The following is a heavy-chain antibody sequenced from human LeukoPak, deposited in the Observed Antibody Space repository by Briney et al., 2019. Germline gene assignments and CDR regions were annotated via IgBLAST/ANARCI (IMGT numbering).Heavy chain of an antibody. V-gene: IGHV4-39*01. CDR1: GGSISNSSYY. J-gene: IGHJ4*02. CDR3: ARHWVVTPNY. CDR2: IYYSGSA. Sequence: SETLSLTCIVSGGSISNSSYYWGWIRQPPGKGLEWIGSIYYSGSAYYNPSLKSRVTISVDTSKNQFSLKLTSVTAADTAVYYCARHWVVTPNYWGQGTPVTVPS. D-gene: IGHD4-23*01.